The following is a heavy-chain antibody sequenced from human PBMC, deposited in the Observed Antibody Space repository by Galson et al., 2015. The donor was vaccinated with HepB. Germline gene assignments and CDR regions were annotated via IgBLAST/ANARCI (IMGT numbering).Heavy chain of an antibody. CDR1: GYTFTSYG. D-gene: IGHD2-2*01. Sequence: SVKVSCKASGYTFTSYGISWVRQAPGQGLEWMGWISAYNGNTNYAQKLQGRVTMTTDTSTSTAYTELRSLRSDDTAVYYCARVGGYCSSTSCYVFLGYYYYYGMDVWGQGTTVTVSS. CDR2: ISAYNGNT. CDR3: ARVGGYCSSTSCYVFLGYYYYYGMDV. V-gene: IGHV1-18*01. J-gene: IGHJ6*02.